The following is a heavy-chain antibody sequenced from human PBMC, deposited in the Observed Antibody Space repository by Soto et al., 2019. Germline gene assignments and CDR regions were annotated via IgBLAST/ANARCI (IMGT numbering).Heavy chain of an antibody. CDR1: GFTFGSYD. Sequence: EVQLLESGGGLVQPGGSLRLSCAASGFTFGSYDMSWVRQAPGKGLEWVSSISGGGSNTYYADSVKGRFTISRDNSKNTLFLQMNSLRAEDTAVYYCAKGGTTADWGQGTLVTVSS. V-gene: IGHV3-23*01. CDR3: AKGGTTAD. D-gene: IGHD1-7*01. J-gene: IGHJ4*02. CDR2: ISGGGSNT.